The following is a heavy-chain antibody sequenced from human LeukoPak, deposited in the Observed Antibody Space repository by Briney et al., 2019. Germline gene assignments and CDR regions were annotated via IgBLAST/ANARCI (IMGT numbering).Heavy chain of an antibody. J-gene: IGHJ4*02. CDR2: IKQDGSEK. CDR3: ARVKFITMVRGVIRPAYFDY. Sequence: GGSLRLSCAASGFTSISYWMNWVRQAPGKGLEWMANIKQDGSEKYYVDSVKGRFTISRDNAKNSLYLQMNSLRAEDTAVYYCARVKFITMVRGVIRPAYFDYWGQGTLVTVSS. D-gene: IGHD3-10*01. CDR1: GFTSISYW. V-gene: IGHV3-7*01.